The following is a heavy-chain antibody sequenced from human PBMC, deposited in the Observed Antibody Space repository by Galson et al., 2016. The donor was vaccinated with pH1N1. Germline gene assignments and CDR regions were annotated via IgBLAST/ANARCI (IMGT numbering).Heavy chain of an antibody. CDR1: GGSISTSSYY. CDR2: IYYNGYD. V-gene: IGHV4-39*01. J-gene: IGHJ4*02. CDR3: ARHGVPLSSSSFVLDS. Sequence: ETLSLTCTVSGGSISTSSYYWGWIRQAPGKGLGWIGSIYYNGYDFYNPSLKSRLAISIDTSKNQFSLHLSSVTAAETAVYYCARHGVPLSSSSFVLDSWGQGTLVTVSS. D-gene: IGHD6-6*01.